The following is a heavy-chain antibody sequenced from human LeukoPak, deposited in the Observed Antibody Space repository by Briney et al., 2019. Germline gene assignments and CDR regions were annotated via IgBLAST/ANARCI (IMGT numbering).Heavy chain of an antibody. J-gene: IGHJ6*03. Sequence: SETLSLTCTVSGGSISGSVYYWGWMRQPPGKDLEWIGSIYYSGSTYYNPSLKSRLTMSVDTSKNQFSLKLSSVTASDTAVYYCARHGGDVTHYYHMDVWGKGTTVTVFS. CDR2: IYYSGST. CDR3: ARHGGDVTHYYHMDV. V-gene: IGHV4-39*01. CDR1: GGSISGSVYY. D-gene: IGHD2-21*02.